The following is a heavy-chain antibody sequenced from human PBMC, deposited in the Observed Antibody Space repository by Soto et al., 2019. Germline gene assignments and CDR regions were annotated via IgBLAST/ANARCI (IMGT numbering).Heavy chain of an antibody. D-gene: IGHD3-10*01. J-gene: IGHJ6*02. V-gene: IGHV1-46*01. Sequence: ASVKVSCKASGYTFTSYYMHWVRQAPGQGLEWMGIINPSGGSTSYAQKFQGRVTMTRDTSTSTVYMELSSLRSEDTAVYYCASPSRCPYYYCSGPFCNYYYGMDVWGQGTTDTGSS. CDR3: ASPSRCPYYYCSGPFCNYYYGMDV. CDR1: GYTFTSYY. CDR2: INPSGGST.